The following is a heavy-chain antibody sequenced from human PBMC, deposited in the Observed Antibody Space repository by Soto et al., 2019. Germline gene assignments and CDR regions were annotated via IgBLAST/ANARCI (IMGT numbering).Heavy chain of an antibody. CDR2: FDPEDGET. D-gene: IGHD3-22*01. V-gene: IGHV1-24*01. CDR3: ATSPRGEITMIVVAGLDY. CDR1: GYTLTELS. J-gene: IGHJ4*02. Sequence: ASVKVSCKVSGYTLTELSMHWVRQAPGKGLEWMGGFDPEDGETIYAQKFQGRVTMTEDTSTDTAYMELSSLRSEDTAVYYCATSPRGEITMIVVAGLDYWGQGTLVTVSS.